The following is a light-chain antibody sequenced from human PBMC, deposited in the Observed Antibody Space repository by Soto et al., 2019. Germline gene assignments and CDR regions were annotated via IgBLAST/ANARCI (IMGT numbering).Light chain of an antibody. J-gene: IGKJ1*01. CDR2: GAS. CDR1: QSVSSSY. V-gene: IGKV3-20*01. CDR3: QQYGSSRWT. Sequence: EIVLTQSPGTLSLSPGGRATLSCRARQSVSSSYLAWYQQKPGQAPRLLIYGASSRATGIPDRFSGSGSGTDFTLTISRLEPEDFAVYYCQQYGSSRWTFGQGTKVEIK.